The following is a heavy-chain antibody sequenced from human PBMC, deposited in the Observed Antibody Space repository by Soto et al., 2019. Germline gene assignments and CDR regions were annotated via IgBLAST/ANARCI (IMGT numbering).Heavy chain of an antibody. Sequence: GGSLRLSCASSGFTFSDYYMSWIRQAPGKGLEWVSYISSSGSTIYYADSVKGRFTISRDNAKNSLYLQMNSLRAEDTAVYYCARFSVRMLIDYWGQGTLVTVSS. CDR3: ARFSVRMLIDY. J-gene: IGHJ4*02. D-gene: IGHD3-10*02. CDR1: GFTFSDYY. CDR2: ISSSGSTI. V-gene: IGHV3-11*01.